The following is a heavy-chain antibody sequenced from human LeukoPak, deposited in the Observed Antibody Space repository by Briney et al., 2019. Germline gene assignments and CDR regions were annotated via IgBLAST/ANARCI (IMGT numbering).Heavy chain of an antibody. CDR3: ATDITALDY. Sequence: ASVKVSCKASGYNFNDYYLHWVRQASGQGLEWMGWINPKNGGTYYAEKFQGRVTMTRDTSITTVYMELSRLRSDDTAIYYCATDITALDYWGQGTLVTVSS. D-gene: IGHD3-10*01. CDR1: GYNFNDYY. CDR2: INPKNGGT. V-gene: IGHV1-2*02. J-gene: IGHJ4*02.